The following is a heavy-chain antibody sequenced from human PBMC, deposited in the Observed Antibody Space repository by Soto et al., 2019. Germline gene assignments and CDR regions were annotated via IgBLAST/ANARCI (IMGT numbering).Heavy chain of an antibody. CDR2: VWNEGSNT. CDR3: TSGSFGQAWGY. D-gene: IGHD3-16*01. J-gene: IGHJ4*02. Sequence: QVQLVESGGGVVQPGRSLTLSCVASGFIFSTYGMHWVRQAPGKGLEWVAVVWNEGSNTYYADSVKGRFTISRDNSKNTLYLQMNSLRAEDTAVYYCTSGSFGQAWGYWGQGTLVTVSS. V-gene: IGHV3-33*01. CDR1: GFIFSTYG.